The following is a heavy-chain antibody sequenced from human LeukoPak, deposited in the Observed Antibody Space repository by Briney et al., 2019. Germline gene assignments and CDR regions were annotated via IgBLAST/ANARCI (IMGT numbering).Heavy chain of an antibody. CDR1: GFSFSSYG. CDR2: TWYEGSNK. V-gene: IGHV3-33*01. D-gene: IGHD4-23*01. J-gene: IGHJ4*02. CDR3: ARYGGYPLFDY. Sequence: PGRSLRLSCAASGFSFSSYGMHWVRQAPGKGLEWVAVTWYEGSNKYYVDSVQGRFTISRDNSKNTLYLQMNSLRAEDTAVYYCARYGGYPLFDYWGQGTLVTVSS.